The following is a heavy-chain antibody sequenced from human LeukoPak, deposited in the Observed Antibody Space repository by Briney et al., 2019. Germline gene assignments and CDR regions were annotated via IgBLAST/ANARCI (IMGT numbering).Heavy chain of an antibody. V-gene: IGHV4-39*07. Sequence: PSETLSLTCTVSGGSISSSSDCWGWARQPPGKGREWIVSIYYRGTTYYNPSLKSRVTIPVDKSKNQLSLMLSSVTAADAAVYYCARLVVVDATPGYWGQGTLVTVSS. CDR2: IYYRGTT. CDR1: GGSISSSSDC. CDR3: ARLVVVDATPGY. D-gene: IGHD2-15*01. J-gene: IGHJ4*02.